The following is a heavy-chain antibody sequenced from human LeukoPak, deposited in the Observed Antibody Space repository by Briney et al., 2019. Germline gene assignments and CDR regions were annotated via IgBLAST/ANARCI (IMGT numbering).Heavy chain of an antibody. CDR3: AIHYYYYDSSGHFDY. D-gene: IGHD3-22*01. V-gene: IGHV1-18*01. J-gene: IGHJ4*02. Sequence: ASVKVSCKASGYTFTSYGISWVRQAPGQGLEWMGWISAYNGNTNCAQKLQGRVTMTTDTSTSTAYMELRSLRSDDTAVYYCAIHYYYYDSSGHFDYWGQGTLVTVSS. CDR2: ISAYNGNT. CDR1: GYTFTSYG.